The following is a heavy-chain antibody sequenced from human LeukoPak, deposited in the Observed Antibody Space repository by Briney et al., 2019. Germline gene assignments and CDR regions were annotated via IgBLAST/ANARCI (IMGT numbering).Heavy chain of an antibody. V-gene: IGHV4-34*01. Sequence: PSETLSLTCAVYGGSFSGYYWSWIRQPPGKGLEWIGEINHSGSTNYNPSLKSRVTISVDTSKNQFSLKLSSVTAADAAVYYCARVAAAGSDWGQGTLVTVSS. J-gene: IGHJ1*01. D-gene: IGHD6-13*01. CDR1: GGSFSGYY. CDR2: INHSGST. CDR3: ARVAAAGSD.